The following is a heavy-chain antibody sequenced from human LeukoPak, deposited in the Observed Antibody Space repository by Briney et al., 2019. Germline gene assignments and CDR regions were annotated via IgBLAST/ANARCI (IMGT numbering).Heavy chain of an antibody. D-gene: IGHD5-12*01. CDR3: ARDQLAYSGYDTLFDY. CDR2: ISYDGSNK. CDR1: GFTFNSYA. V-gene: IGHV3-30*04. J-gene: IGHJ4*02. Sequence: GRSLRLSCAASGFTFNSYAIHWVRQAPGKGLEWVAVISYDGSNKYYADSVKGRFTISRDNSKNTLYLQLNSLRPEDTAVYYCARDQLAYSGYDTLFDYWGQGTLVTVSS.